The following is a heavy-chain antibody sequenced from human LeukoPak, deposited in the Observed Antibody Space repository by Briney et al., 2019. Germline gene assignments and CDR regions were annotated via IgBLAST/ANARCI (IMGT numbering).Heavy chain of an antibody. Sequence: PSETLSLTCAVYGGSFSGYYWSWIRQPPGKGLEWIGEINHSGSTNYNPSLKSRVTISVDTSKNQFSLKLSSVTAADTAVYYCARSHYYYGSGTIPDYWGQGTLVTVSS. V-gene: IGHV4-34*01. D-gene: IGHD3-10*01. J-gene: IGHJ4*02. CDR3: ARSHYYYGSGTIPDY. CDR2: INHSGST. CDR1: GGSFSGYY.